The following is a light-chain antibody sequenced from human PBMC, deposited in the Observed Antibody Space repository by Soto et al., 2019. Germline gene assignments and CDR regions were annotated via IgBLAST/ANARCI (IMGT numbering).Light chain of an antibody. CDR1: QGIGDT. Sequence: VLLRQSPATLSVSLGEGATLSCWASQGIGDTLAWYQQKPGQTPRLLIYDTSTRATGVPTRFSGSRSGAEFTLTINSLQSEDFAVYYCQQYDNWPLTFGEGTKVDIK. CDR3: QQYDNWPLT. V-gene: IGKV3-15*01. CDR2: DTS. J-gene: IGKJ1*01.